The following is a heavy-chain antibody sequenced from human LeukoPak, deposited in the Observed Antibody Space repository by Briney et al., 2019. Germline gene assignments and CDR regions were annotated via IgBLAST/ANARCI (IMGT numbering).Heavy chain of an antibody. Sequence: PSETLSLTCTVSGGSISSYYWSWIRQPPGKGLEWIGYIYTSGSTNYNPSLKSRVTISVDTSKNQFSLKLSSVTAADTAVYYCARLYCSSTSCSPYYYYYYYMDVWGKGTTVTVSS. CDR3: ARLYCSSTSCSPYYYYYYYMDV. V-gene: IGHV4-4*09. D-gene: IGHD2-2*01. CDR1: GGSISSYY. CDR2: IYTSGST. J-gene: IGHJ6*03.